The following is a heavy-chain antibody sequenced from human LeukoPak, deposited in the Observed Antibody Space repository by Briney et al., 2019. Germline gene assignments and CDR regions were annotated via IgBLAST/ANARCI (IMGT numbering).Heavy chain of an antibody. CDR3: ARGWIQLWFLFDY. J-gene: IGHJ4*02. Sequence: GGSLRLSCAASGFTFSSYAMHWVRQAPGKGLEWVAVISYDGSNKYYADSVKGRFTISRDNSKNTLYLQMNSLRAEDTAVYYCARGWIQLWFLFDYWGQGTLVTVSS. CDR1: GFTFSSYA. D-gene: IGHD5-18*01. CDR2: ISYDGSNK. V-gene: IGHV3-30*14.